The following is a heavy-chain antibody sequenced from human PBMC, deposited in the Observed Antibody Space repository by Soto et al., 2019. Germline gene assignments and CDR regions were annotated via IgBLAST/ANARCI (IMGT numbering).Heavy chain of an antibody. D-gene: IGHD5-18*01. V-gene: IGHV4-31*03. J-gene: IGHJ4*02. CDR3: CGGYSYGSDDY. CDR1: GGSISSGGYY. CDR2: ICYSGST. Sequence: QVQLQESGPGLVKPSQTLSLTCTVSGGSISSGGYYWSWIRQHPGKGLEWIGYICYSGSTYYNPSHKSRVTISVDTSKNQFSLKLSSVTAADTAVYYCCGGYSYGSDDYWGQGTLVTVSS.